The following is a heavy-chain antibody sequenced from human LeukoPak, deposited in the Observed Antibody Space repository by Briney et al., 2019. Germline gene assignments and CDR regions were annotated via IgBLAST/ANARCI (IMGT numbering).Heavy chain of an antibody. V-gene: IGHV1-58*02. CDR2: IVVGSGNT. Sequence: SVKVSCKASGFTFTSSAMQWVRQARGQRPEWIGWIVVGSGNTNYAQKFQERVTITRDMSTSTAYMELSSLRSEDTAVYYCAADRRYSYGRSGPYYYYYMDVWGKGTTVTVSS. J-gene: IGHJ6*03. CDR3: AADRRYSYGRSGPYYYYYMDV. D-gene: IGHD5-18*01. CDR1: GFTFTSSA.